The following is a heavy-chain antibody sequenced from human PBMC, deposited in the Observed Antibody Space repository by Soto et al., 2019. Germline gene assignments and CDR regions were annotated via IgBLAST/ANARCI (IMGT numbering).Heavy chain of an antibody. Sequence: SVKVSCKASGGTFSSYAISWVRQAPGQGLEWMGGIIPIFGTANYAQKFKGRVTITADKSTSTAYMELSSLRSEDTAVYYCARAGSYYDSSGPFDYWGQGTLVTVSS. CDR1: GGTFSSYA. CDR3: ARAGSYYDSSGPFDY. CDR2: IIPIFGTA. D-gene: IGHD3-22*01. J-gene: IGHJ4*02. V-gene: IGHV1-69*06.